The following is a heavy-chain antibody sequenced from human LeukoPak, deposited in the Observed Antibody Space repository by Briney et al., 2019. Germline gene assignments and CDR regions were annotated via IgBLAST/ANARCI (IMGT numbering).Heavy chain of an antibody. CDR1: GFTFSDYY. D-gene: IGHD2-21*01. CDR3: AKDFRIGYSAHFDY. Sequence: GGSLRLSCAASGFTFSDYYMSWIRQAPGKGLEWVSDISSSGSTKYYADSVKGRFTISRDNSKNTLYLQMDSLRGEDTAVYYCAKDFRIGYSAHFDYWGQGALVTVSS. CDR2: ISSSGSTK. V-gene: IGHV3-11*01. J-gene: IGHJ4*02.